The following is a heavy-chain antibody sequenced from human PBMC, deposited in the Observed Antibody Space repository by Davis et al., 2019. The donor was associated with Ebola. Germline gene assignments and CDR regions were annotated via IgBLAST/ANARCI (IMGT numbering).Heavy chain of an antibody. J-gene: IGHJ4*02. CDR1: GYTFTSYD. Sequence: ASVKVSCKASGYTFTSYDINWVRQATGQGLEWMGWMNPNSGNTGYAQKFQGRVTITRDTSASTAYMELSSLRSEDTAVYYCAREATFSLDYWGQGTLVSVSS. V-gene: IGHV1-8*01. CDR2: MNPNSGNT. CDR3: AREATFSLDY. D-gene: IGHD3-16*01.